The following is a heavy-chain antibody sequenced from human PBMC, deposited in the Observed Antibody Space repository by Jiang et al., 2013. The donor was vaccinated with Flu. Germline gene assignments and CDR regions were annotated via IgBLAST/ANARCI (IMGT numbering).Heavy chain of an antibody. CDR2: IYYSGST. CDR1: GGAISNTSYY. J-gene: IGHJ5*02. D-gene: IGHD3-10*01. Sequence: GSGLVKPSETLSLTCTVSGGAISNTSYYWSWIRQPPGKGLEWIGSIYYSGSTYYNPSLKSRVSISVDTSKNQFSLKLSSVTAADTAVYYCARQGSEYYGLGNIPPWFDPGAREPWSPSPQ. CDR3: ARQGSEYYGLGNIPPWFDP. V-gene: IGHV4-39*01.